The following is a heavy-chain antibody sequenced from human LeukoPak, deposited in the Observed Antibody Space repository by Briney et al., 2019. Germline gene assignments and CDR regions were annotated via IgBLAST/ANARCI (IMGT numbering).Heavy chain of an antibody. CDR2: IIPIFGTA. V-gene: IGHV1-69*13. J-gene: IGHJ5*02. CDR3: ARDGSRDGYNYHLS. CDR1: GGTLSSYA. Sequence: GASVKVSCKASGGTLSSYAISWVRQAPGQGLEWMGGIIPIFGTANYAQKFQGRVTITADESTSTAYMELSSLRSEDTAVYYCARDGSRDGYNYHLSWGQGTLVTVSS. D-gene: IGHD5-24*01.